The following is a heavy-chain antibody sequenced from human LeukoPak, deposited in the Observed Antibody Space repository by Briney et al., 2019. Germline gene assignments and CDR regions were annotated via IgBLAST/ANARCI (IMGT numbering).Heavy chain of an antibody. Sequence: SETLSLTCAVYGGSFSGYYWSWIRQPPGKGLEWIGEINHSGSTNYNPSLKSRVTISVDTSKNQFSLKLSSVTAADTAVYYCAYRVDSYGYNYWGQGTLVTVSS. CDR1: GGSFSGYY. D-gene: IGHD5-18*01. V-gene: IGHV4-34*01. J-gene: IGHJ4*02. CDR3: AYRVDSYGYNY. CDR2: INHSGST.